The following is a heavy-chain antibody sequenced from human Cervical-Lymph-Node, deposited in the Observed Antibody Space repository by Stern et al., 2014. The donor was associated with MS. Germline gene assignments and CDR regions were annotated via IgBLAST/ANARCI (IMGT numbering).Heavy chain of an antibody. J-gene: IGHJ4*02. Sequence: MQLVQSGAEVKKPGSSVKVSCKTSGGTFSNYAISWVRQAPGQELEWMGGITPIFDATNYAQKFQGRVTITADESTRTAYMELSSLRSDDTAMYYCARGDSEAPIYYFDYWGQGTLVTVSS. V-gene: IGHV1-69*01. CDR1: GGTFSNYA. CDR2: ITPIFDAT. CDR3: ARGDSEAPIYYFDY. D-gene: IGHD2-21*01.